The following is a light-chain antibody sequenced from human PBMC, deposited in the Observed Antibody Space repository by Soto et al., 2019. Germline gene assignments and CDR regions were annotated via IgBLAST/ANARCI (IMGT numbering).Light chain of an antibody. CDR3: QHYGSPLT. J-gene: IGKJ4*01. CDR1: QSVRSSY. V-gene: IGKV3-20*01. Sequence: EIVLTQSPGTLSLSPGGRATLSCRASQSVRSSYSAWYQQRPGQAPRLLIFGSSFRATGIPDRFSGSGSGTDFPLTISRLAHEDFAVYYCQHYGSPLTFGGGTKVEIK. CDR2: GSS.